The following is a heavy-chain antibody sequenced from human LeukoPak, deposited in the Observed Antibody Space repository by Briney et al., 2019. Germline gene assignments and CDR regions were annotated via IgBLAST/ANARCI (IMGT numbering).Heavy chain of an antibody. CDR1: GGSISSYY. CDR2: IYYSGST. CDR3: AGGEPAAMGT. Sequence: SETLSLTCTVSGGSISSYYWSWIRQPPEKGLEWIGYIYYSGSTNYNPSLKSRVTISVDTSKNQFSLKLSSVTAADTAVYYCAGGEPAAMGTWGQGTLVTVSS. J-gene: IGHJ5*02. D-gene: IGHD2-2*01. V-gene: IGHV4-59*01.